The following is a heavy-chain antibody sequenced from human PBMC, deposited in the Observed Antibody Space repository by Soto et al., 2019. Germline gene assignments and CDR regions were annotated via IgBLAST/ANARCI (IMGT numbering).Heavy chain of an antibody. CDR3: PPDSTLSTDPTLLPSWFNP. Sequence: AGKGMEWVAVIWYDGSNKYYADSVKGRFTISRDNSKNTLYLQMNSLRAEDSAVYHRPPDSTLSTDPTLLPSWFNP. CDR2: IWYDGSNK. J-gene: IGHJ5*02. D-gene: IGHD2-15*01. V-gene: IGHV3-33*01.